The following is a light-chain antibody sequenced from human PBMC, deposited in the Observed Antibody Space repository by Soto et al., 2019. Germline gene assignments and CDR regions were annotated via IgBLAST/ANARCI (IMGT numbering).Light chain of an antibody. J-gene: IGKJ1*01. CDR1: QSISSW. Sequence: IQLTQSPSSLSASIRDTVSITCRASQSISSWLAWYQQKPGKAPKLLIYDASSLESGVPSRFSGSGSGTEFTLTIGRLQPDDFATYYCQQYNSYSLTWTFGQGTKVDIK. CDR3: QQYNSYSLTWT. V-gene: IGKV1-5*01. CDR2: DAS.